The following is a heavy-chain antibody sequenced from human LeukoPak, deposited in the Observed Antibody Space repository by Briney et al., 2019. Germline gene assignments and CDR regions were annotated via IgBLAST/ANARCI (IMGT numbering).Heavy chain of an antibody. V-gene: IGHV4-4*07. D-gene: IGHD2-15*01. CDR3: ARASYCSGGSCYSYYFDY. CDR1: GGSISSYY. CDR2: IYTSGST. J-gene: IGHJ4*02. Sequence: SETLSLTCTVSGGSISSYYWSRIRQPAGKGLERIGRIYTSGSTNYNPSLKSRVTMSVDTSKNQFSLKLSSVTAADTAVYYCARASYCSGGSCYSYYFDYWGQGTLVTVSS.